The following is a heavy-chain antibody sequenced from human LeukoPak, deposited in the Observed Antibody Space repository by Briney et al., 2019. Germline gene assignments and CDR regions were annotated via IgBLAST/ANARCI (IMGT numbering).Heavy chain of an antibody. D-gene: IGHD3-10*01. Sequence: PSETLSLTCTVSGGSISSSSYYWGWIRQPPGKGLEWIGGIYYSGSTYYNPSLKSRVTISVDTSKNQFSLKLSSVTAADTAVYYCARHKVGAGYYGSGKGENFDYWGQGTLVTVSS. J-gene: IGHJ4*02. CDR2: IYYSGST. V-gene: IGHV4-39*01. CDR3: ARHKVGAGYYGSGKGENFDY. CDR1: GGSISSSSYY.